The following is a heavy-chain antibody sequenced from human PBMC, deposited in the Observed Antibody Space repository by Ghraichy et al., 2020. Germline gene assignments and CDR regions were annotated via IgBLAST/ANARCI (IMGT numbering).Heavy chain of an antibody. V-gene: IGHV4-39*01. Sequence: TLSLTCTVSGDSISSGSYYWGWIRQPPGKGLEWIGNVYYSGSTYYNPSLQSRVTISVDRSKNQFSLKLSSVTAADTAVYYCARRHSSNWFFDYWGQGTLVTVSS. J-gene: IGHJ4*02. CDR2: VYYSGST. CDR3: ARRHSSNWFFDY. D-gene: IGHD6-13*01. CDR1: GDSISSGSYY.